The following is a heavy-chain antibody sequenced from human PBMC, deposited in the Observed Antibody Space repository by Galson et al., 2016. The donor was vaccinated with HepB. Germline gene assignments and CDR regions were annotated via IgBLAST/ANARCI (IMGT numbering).Heavy chain of an antibody. CDR1: GGTFSNYA. D-gene: IGHD5-24*01. V-gene: IGHV1-69*13. CDR3: ARDVPEDGYNQGRFDY. CDR2: IIPIFDTA. J-gene: IGHJ4*02. Sequence: SVKVSCKASGGTFSNYAISWVRQAPGQGLEWMGGIIPIFDTANYAQKFQGRVTITADESTSTAYMELSSLRSEDTAVYYCARDVPEDGYNQGRFDYWGQGTLVTVSS.